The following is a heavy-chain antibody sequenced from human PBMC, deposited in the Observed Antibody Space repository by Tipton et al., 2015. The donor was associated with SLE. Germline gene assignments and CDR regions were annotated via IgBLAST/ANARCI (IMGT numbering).Heavy chain of an antibody. Sequence: SLRLSCAASGFTFSSYSMNWVRQAPGKGLEWVSSFSSRSNYIYYADSVKGRFTISVDTSKNQFSLKLSSVTAADTAVYYCAAYSTGRDGEDYWGQGTLVPVSS. CDR3: AAYSTGRDGEDY. D-gene: IGHD6-19*01. CDR1: GFTFSSYS. CDR2: FSSRSNYI. J-gene: IGHJ4*02. V-gene: IGHV3-21*01.